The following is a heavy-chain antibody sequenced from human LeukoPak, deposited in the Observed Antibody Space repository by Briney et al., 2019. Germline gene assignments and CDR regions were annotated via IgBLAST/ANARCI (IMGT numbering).Heavy chain of an antibody. CDR2: IYYSGST. CDR1: GGSISSSSYY. CDR3: ARQGGYSSSWYNGYYYYMDV. D-gene: IGHD6-13*01. V-gene: IGHV4-39*01. J-gene: IGHJ6*03. Sequence: SETLSLTCTVSGGSISSSSYYWGWIRQPPGKGLEWIGSIYYSGSTYYNPSLKSRVTISVDTSKNQFSLKLSSVTAADTAVYYCARQGGYSSSWYNGYYYYMDVWGKGTTVTISS.